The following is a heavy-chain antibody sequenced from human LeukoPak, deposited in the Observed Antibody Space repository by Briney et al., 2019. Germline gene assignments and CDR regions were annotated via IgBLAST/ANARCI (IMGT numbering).Heavy chain of an antibody. CDR1: GGSISSSRYY. CDR3: ARHVPAYGVDY. Sequence: PSETLSLTCTFSGGSISSSRYYWGWIREPPGKGLNGMGSIYYSGSTYYNPSLKSRVTISVDTSKNQFSLKLSSVTASDTAVYYCARHVPAYGVDYWGQGTLVTLSS. CDR2: IYYSGST. V-gene: IGHV4-39*01. J-gene: IGHJ4*02. D-gene: IGHD3-10*02.